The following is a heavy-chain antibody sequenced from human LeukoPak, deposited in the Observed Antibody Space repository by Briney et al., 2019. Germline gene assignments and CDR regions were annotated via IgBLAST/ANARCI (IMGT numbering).Heavy chain of an antibody. Sequence: ASVKVSCKASGYTFTSYAMNWVRQAPGQGLEWMGWINTNTGNPTYAQGFTGRFVFSLDTSVSTAYLQISSLRAEDTAVYYCARDSSSWMGYYFDYWGQGTLVTVSS. CDR2: INTNTGNP. CDR3: ARDSSSWMGYYFDY. D-gene: IGHD6-13*01. CDR1: GYTFTSYA. V-gene: IGHV7-4-1*02. J-gene: IGHJ4*02.